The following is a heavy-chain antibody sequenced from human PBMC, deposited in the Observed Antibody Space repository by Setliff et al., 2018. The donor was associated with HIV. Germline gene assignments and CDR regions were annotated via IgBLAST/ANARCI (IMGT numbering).Heavy chain of an antibody. D-gene: IGHD6-19*01. J-gene: IGHJ6*03. CDR2: INWNGGST. CDR1: GFTFTEYW. V-gene: IGHV3-20*04. CDR3: ARAPRAVAGLNYYYYYYMDV. Sequence: GGSLRLSCAASGFTFTEYWMHWVRQAPGKGLEWVSGINWNGGSTGYADSVKGRFIISRDNAKNSLYLQMNSLRAEDTALYYCARAPRAVAGLNYYYYYYMDVWGKGTTVTVSS.